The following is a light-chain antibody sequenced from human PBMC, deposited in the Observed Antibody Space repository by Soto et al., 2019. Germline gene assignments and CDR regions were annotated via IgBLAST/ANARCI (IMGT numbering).Light chain of an antibody. CDR2: DAS. CDR3: QQRSNRPLT. CDR1: QSVSSY. J-gene: IGKJ4*01. V-gene: IGKV3-11*01. Sequence: EIVLTQSPATLSLSPGERATLSCRASQSVSSYLAWYQQKTGQAPRLLIYDASNRATGIPARFSGSGSGTAFTLTISSLEPEDFAVYYCQQRSNRPLTFGGGTKVEIK.